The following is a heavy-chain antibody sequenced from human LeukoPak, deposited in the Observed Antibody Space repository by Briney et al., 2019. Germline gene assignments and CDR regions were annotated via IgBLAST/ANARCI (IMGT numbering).Heavy chain of an antibody. V-gene: IGHV1-2*04. D-gene: IGHD2-21*01. CDR2: INPNSGGT. CDR3: ARASHAGHSSFDY. Sequence: GASVKVSCEASGYTFTGYYMHWVRQAPGQGLEWMGWINPNSGGTNYAQKFQGWVTMTRDTSISTAYMELSRLRSDDTAVYYCARASHAGHSSFDYWGQGTLVTVSS. CDR1: GYTFTGYY. J-gene: IGHJ4*02.